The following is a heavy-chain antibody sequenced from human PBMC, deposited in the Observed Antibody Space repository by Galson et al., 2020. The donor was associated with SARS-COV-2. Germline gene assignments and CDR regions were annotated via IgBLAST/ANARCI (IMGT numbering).Heavy chain of an antibody. CDR3: ARGRIGYCSGGSCYYPPPPTDY. CDR2: INHSGST. V-gene: IGHV4-34*01. D-gene: IGHD2-15*01. Sequence: SQASETLSLTCAVYGGSFSGYYWSWIRQPPGKGLEWIGEINHSGSTNYNPSLKSRVTISVDTSKNQFSLKLSSVTAADTAVYYCARGRIGYCSGGSCYYPPPPTDYWGQGTLVTVSS. CDR1: GGSFSGYY. J-gene: IGHJ4*02.